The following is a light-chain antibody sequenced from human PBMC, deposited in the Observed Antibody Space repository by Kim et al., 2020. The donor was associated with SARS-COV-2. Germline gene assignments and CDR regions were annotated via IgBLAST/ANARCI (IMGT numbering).Light chain of an antibody. Sequence: QSALTQPASVSGSPGQSITISCTGTSSDIGTYNHVSWFQPHPGKAPKLMVFEVNKRPSGVSNRFSGSKSGNTASLTISGLQAEDEADYYCCSYASSITFVFGTGTKVTVL. CDR1: SSDIGTYNH. CDR3: CSYASSITFV. CDR2: EVN. J-gene: IGLJ1*01. V-gene: IGLV2-23*02.